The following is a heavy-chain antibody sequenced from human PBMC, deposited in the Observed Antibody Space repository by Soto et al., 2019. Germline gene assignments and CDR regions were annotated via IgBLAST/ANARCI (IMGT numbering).Heavy chain of an antibody. V-gene: IGHV3-7*04. CDR1: GFTFSTYW. D-gene: IGHD1-26*01. CDR2: LNPDGSEK. CDR3: ARDSGRFYIDY. Sequence: EVQLVESGGGLVQPGGSLRLSFAASGFTFSTYWMTWVRQAPGKGLEWVANLNPDGSEKYYVDSLKGRFTFSRDNAKTSLYLQMNSLRVEDTAVYYCARDSGRFYIDYWGQGTLVTVSS. J-gene: IGHJ4*02.